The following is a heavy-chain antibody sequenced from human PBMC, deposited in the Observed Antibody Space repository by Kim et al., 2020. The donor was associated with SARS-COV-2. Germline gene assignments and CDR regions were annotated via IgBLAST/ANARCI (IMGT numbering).Heavy chain of an antibody. V-gene: IGHV4-4*02. CDR2: T. J-gene: IGHJ4*02. CDR3: AKSEYDSSSFDQ. Sequence: TNNNPPLKCRITISIDRSKNNFALKLTSVTAADTAVYYCAKSEYDSSSFDQWGQGTLVTVSS. D-gene: IGHD3-22*01.